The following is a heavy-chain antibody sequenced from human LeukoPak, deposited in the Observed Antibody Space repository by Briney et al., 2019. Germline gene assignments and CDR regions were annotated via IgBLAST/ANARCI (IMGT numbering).Heavy chain of an antibody. CDR2: IYYSGST. Sequence: PSETLSLTCTVSGGSISTTGYYWAWIRQPPGKGLEWIASIYYSGSTYYNSSLESRVTISVDTSRNQFSLKLSSVTAADTALYYCASDKGYSNNYFDYWGQGTLVTVSS. CDR3: ASDKGYSNNYFDY. D-gene: IGHD6-13*01. CDR1: GGSISTTGYY. J-gene: IGHJ4*01. V-gene: IGHV4-39*01.